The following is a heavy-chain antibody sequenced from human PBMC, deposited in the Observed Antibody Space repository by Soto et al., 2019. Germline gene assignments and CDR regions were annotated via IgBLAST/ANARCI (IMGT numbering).Heavy chain of an antibody. CDR3: AKVRYSSPMGYYYGMDV. J-gene: IGHJ6*02. D-gene: IGHD6-19*01. Sequence: QAQLEQSGGEVKKPGSSVKVSCKASRVAFSKFIVTWVRQAPGLGLEWVGGFIPIFGTANYAQKCQGRVTITADDSTSTSYMEVNNLRSEDTAVYYCAKVRYSSPMGYYYGMDVWGQGTTVTVSS. CDR2: FIPIFGTA. V-gene: IGHV1-69*01. CDR1: RVAFSKFI.